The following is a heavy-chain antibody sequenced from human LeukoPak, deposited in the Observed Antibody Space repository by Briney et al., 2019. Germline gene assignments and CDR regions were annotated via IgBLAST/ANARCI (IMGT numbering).Heavy chain of an antibody. CDR1: GGTFSSYA. D-gene: IGHD5-12*01. CDR3: ASRGYSGYDFLDYYYGMDV. CDR2: IIPIFGTA. V-gene: IGHV1-69*13. J-gene: IGHJ6*04. Sequence: GASVKVSCKASGGTFSSYAISWVRQAPGQGLEWMGGIIPIFGTANYAQMFQGRVTITADESTSTAYMELSSLRSEDTAVYYCASRGYSGYDFLDYYYGMDVWGKGTTVTVSS.